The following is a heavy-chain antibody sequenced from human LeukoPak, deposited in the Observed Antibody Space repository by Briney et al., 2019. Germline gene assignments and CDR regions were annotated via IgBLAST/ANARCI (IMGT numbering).Heavy chain of an antibody. D-gene: IGHD6-13*01. CDR1: GGSISSGGYS. CDR2: IYHSGST. V-gene: IGHV4-30-2*01. J-gene: IGHJ4*02. Sequence: PSQTLSLTCAVSGGSISSGGYSWSWIRQPPGKGLEWIGYIYHSGSTYYNPSLKSRVTISVDRSKNQFSLKLSSVTAADTAVYYCARYSSTTQFDYWGQGTLVTVSS. CDR3: ARYSSTTQFDY.